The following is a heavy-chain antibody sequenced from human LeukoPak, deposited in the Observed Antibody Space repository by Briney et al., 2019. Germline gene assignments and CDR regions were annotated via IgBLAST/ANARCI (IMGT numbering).Heavy chain of an antibody. V-gene: IGHV3-66*01. CDR3: ARDPHTVTGYWYFDL. CDR2: IYSGGST. D-gene: IGHD4-17*01. Sequence: GGSLRLSCAATGIIVSDMYLSWVRQAPAKGLEWVSVIYSGGSTYYADSVKGRFTISRDNSKNTLFLQMNSLRAEDTAVYYCARDPHTVTGYWYFDLWGRGTLVTVSS. J-gene: IGHJ2*01. CDR1: GIIVSDMY.